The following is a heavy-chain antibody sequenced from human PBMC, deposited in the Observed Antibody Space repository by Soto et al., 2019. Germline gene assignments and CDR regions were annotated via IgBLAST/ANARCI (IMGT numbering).Heavy chain of an antibody. Sequence: PSGTLSLTCAVSCGSISSSNWWSWVRHPPGKGLEWIGEIYHSGSSSYNPSLKSLVNISVGRCKNKFSLKLSSVTAADKAVYSGARALYNDFTRGDRDYYDYSMDVWGQGTAVTVSS. CDR2: IYHSGSS. D-gene: IGHD3-3*01. V-gene: IGHV4-4*02. J-gene: IGHJ6*02. CDR1: CGSISSSNW. CDR3: ARALYNDFTRGDRDYYDYSMDV.